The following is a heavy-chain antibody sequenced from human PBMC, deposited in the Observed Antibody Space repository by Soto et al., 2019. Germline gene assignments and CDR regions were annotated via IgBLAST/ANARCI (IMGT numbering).Heavy chain of an antibody. J-gene: IGHJ5*02. CDR3: ARGGGRAARLGNWFDP. CDR2: IIPIFGTA. CDR1: GGTFSSYA. Sequence: QVQLVQSGAEVKKPGSSVKVSCKASGGTFSSYAISWVRQAPGQGLEWMGGIIPIFGTANYAQKFQGRVTITADESTGTAYMELSSLRSEDTAVYYCARGGGRAARLGNWFDPWGQGTLVTVSS. D-gene: IGHD6-6*01. V-gene: IGHV1-69*01.